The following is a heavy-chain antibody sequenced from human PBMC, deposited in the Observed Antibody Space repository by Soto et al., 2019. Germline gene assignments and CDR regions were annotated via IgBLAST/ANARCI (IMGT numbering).Heavy chain of an antibody. J-gene: IGHJ6*02. D-gene: IGHD3-16*02. CDR2: ISAYNGNT. CDR3: ARGPVYDYVWGSYRSHYYYYGMDV. V-gene: IGHV1-18*01. Sequence: ASVKVSCKASGYTFTSYGISWVQQAPGQGLEWMGWISAYNGNTNYAQKLQGRVTMTTDTSTSTAYMGLRSLRSDDTAVYYCARGPVYDYVWGSYRSHYYYYGMDVWGQGTTVTVSS. CDR1: GYTFTSYG.